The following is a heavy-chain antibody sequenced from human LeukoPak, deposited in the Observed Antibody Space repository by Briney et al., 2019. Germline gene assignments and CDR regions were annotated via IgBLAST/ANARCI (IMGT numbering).Heavy chain of an antibody. V-gene: IGHV3-48*01. D-gene: IGHD6-19*01. CDR1: GFTFSSYS. CDR2: ISSSSTI. CDR3: ARDEASSGWPFDY. J-gene: IGHJ4*02. Sequence: GGSLRLSCAASGFTFSSYSMNWVRQAPGKGLEWVSYISSSSTIYYADSVKGRFTISRDNAKNSLYLKMNSLRAEDTAVYYCARDEASSGWPFDYWGQGTLVTVSS.